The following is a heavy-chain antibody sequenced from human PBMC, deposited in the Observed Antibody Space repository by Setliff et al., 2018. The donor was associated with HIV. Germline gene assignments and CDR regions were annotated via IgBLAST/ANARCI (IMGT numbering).Heavy chain of an antibody. V-gene: IGHV3-11*04. CDR3: AKSSDWSPSDSFDI. CDR2: ISSSGSTI. J-gene: IGHJ3*02. CDR1: GFTFSDYS. D-gene: IGHD3-9*01. Sequence: GGSLRLSCAASGFTFSDYSMNWIRQAPGKGLEWVSYISSSGSTIFYADSVKGRFTISRDNAKNSLFLQMNSLSAEDTAVYYCAKSSDWSPSDSFDIWGQGTMVTVSS.